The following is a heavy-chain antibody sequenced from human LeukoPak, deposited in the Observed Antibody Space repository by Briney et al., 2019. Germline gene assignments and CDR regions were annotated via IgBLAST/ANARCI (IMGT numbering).Heavy chain of an antibody. Sequence: SQTLSLTCAISGDSVSSNSAAWNWIRQSPSRGLEWLGRTYYRSKWYNDYAVYVKSRISINPDTSKNHFSLQLNSVTPEDTAVYYCARAVRYSSGWSYDYWGQGTLVTVSS. V-gene: IGHV6-1*01. CDR3: ARAVRYSSGWSYDY. D-gene: IGHD6-13*01. CDR2: TYYRSKWYN. J-gene: IGHJ4*02. CDR1: GDSVSSNSAA.